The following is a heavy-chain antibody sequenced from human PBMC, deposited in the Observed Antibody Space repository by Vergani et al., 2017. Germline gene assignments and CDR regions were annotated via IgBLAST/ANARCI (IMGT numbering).Heavy chain of an antibody. V-gene: IGHV3-23*01. J-gene: IGHJ4*02. CDR3: AKELRYDFWSGDYGPLDY. CDR1: GFTFSSYA. D-gene: IGHD3-3*01. CDR2: ISGSGCST. Sequence: EVQLLESGGGLVQPGGSLRLSCAASGFTFSSYAMSWVRQAPGQGLEWVSAISGSGCSTYYADSVKGRFTLSRDNSKNTLYLQMNSLRAEDTAVYYCAKELRYDFWSGDYGPLDYWGQGTLVTVSS.